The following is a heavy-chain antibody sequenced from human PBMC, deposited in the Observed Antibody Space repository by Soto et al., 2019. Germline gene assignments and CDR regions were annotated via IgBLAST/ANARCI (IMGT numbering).Heavy chain of an antibody. D-gene: IGHD5-18*01. CDR1: GYSISSSNW. J-gene: IGHJ4*02. V-gene: IGHV4-28*01. CDR3: ASQPNSRYYFDY. Sequence: QMQLQESGPGLVKPSDTLSLTCAVSGYSISSSNWWGWIRQPPGKGLEWIGYIYYSGSTYYTPSLKSRVSMSVDTSNNQFSLRLNSVTAVDTAVYYCASQPNSRYYFDYWGQGTLVTVSS. CDR2: IYYSGST.